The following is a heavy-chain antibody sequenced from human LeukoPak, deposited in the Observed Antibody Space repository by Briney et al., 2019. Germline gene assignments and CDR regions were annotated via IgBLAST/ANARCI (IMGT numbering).Heavy chain of an antibody. CDR2: INHSGST. J-gene: IGHJ5*02. D-gene: IGHD3-10*01. V-gene: IGHV4-34*01. CDR1: GGSFSGYY. CDR3: ARGRSVLLWFGESPKGFDP. Sequence: PSETRSLTCAVYGGSFSGYYWSWIRQPPGKGLERIGEINHSGSTNYNPSLKSRVTISVDTSKNQFSLKLSSVTAADTAVYYCARGRSVLLWFGESPKGFDPWGQGTLVTVSS.